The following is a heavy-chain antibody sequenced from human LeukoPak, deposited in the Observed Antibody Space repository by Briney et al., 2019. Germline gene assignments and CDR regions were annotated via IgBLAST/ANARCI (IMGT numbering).Heavy chain of an antibody. CDR3: ARDQVGDILTGTYYFDY. J-gene: IGHJ4*02. CDR2: IWYDGSNK. Sequence: GGSLRLSCAASGFTFSSYGMHWVRQAPGKGLEWVAVIWYDGSNKYYADSVKGRFTISRDNSKNTLYLQMNSLRAEDTAVYYCARDQVGDILTGTYYFDYWGQGTLVTVSP. V-gene: IGHV3-33*01. D-gene: IGHD3-9*01. CDR1: GFTFSSYG.